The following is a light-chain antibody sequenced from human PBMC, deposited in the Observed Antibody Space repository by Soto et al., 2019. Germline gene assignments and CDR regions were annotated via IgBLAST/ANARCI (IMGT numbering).Light chain of an antibody. V-gene: IGKV3D-15*01. Sequence: EIVMTQSPSTLSVPPGERATLSCRASQSVNIYLAWYQQKPGQAPRLLIFGASSRATGIPARFSGSGSGTEFNLTISSLQYEDFAVYFCQQYDDWLRLTFGGGTKVDIK. CDR3: QQYDDWLRLT. J-gene: IGKJ4*01. CDR1: QSVNIY. CDR2: GAS.